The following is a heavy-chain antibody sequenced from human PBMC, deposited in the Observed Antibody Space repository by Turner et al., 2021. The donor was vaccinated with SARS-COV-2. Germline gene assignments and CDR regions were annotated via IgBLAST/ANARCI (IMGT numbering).Heavy chain of an antibody. J-gene: IGHJ4*02. Sequence: EVQMVETGGGLIQPGGSLRLSCAASGFTVSSNYMSWVRQAPGQGLEWVSIIYSGGSTYYVDSVKGRFTISRDNSKNTLYLQMNSLRAEDTAVYYCASGVYDSIRWGQGTLVTVSS. CDR2: IYSGGST. CDR1: GFTVSSNY. CDR3: ASGVYDSIR. V-gene: IGHV3-53*02. D-gene: IGHD3-22*01.